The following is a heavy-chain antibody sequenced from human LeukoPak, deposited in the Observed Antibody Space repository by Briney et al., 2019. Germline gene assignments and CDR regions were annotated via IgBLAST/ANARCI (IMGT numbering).Heavy chain of an antibody. D-gene: IGHD3-10*01. CDR1: GFTLRSYE. V-gene: IGHV3-48*03. Sequence: PGGAVRLSCPASGFTLRSYEMNEVRQAPGKGVAGVSYISSSGCTIYFADSLKVRFTLSRDNAKKSLSLQMNNLRAEDTARYYCATEYYVSGSYYRLFYWGQGTLVTVSS. CDR3: ATEYYVSGSYYRLFY. J-gene: IGHJ4*02. CDR2: ISSSGCTI.